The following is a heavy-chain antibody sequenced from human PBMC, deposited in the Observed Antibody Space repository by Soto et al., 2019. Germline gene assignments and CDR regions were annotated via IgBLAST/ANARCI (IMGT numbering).Heavy chain of an antibody. J-gene: IGHJ4*02. Sequence: GGSLRLSCAASGFTLSTYTLNWVRQAPGKGLEWVSSISSGSSYIYYAGSVKGRFTISRDNAKNSLYLQMNSLRAEDTAVYYCARGVYYFDYWGQGTLVTVSS. CDR2: ISSGSSYI. CDR3: ARGVYYFDY. V-gene: IGHV3-21*01. CDR1: GFTLSTYT.